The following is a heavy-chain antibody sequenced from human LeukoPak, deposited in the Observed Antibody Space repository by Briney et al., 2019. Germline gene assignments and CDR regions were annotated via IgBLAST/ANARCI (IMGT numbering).Heavy chain of an antibody. V-gene: IGHV3-9*01. D-gene: IGHD5-24*01. CDR3: VKDRGLRGQWLQVTYDS. CDR2: ISWNSVNI. J-gene: IGHJ4*02. Sequence: GGSLRLSGAASGFTFDDYAMHWVRQAPGKGLEWVSGISWNSVNIGHEDSVKGRFTISRDNAKNSLHLQMNSLRPEDTALYYCVKDRGLRGQWLQVTYDSWGQGTLVTVSS. CDR1: GFTFDDYA.